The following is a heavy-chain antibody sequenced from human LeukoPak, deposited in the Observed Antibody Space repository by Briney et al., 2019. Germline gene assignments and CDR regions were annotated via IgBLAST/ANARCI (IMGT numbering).Heavy chain of an antibody. D-gene: IGHD6-13*01. J-gene: IGHJ4*02. CDR1: GYTFTSYG. CDR3: ARRRDSSSWYPYDY. V-gene: IGHV1-18*01. CDR2: ISAYNGNT. Sequence: GASVKVSCKASGYTFTSYGISWVRQAPGQGLEWMGWISAYNGNTNYAQKLQGRVTMTTDTSTSTAYMELRSLRSDDTAVYYCARRRDSSSWYPYDYWGQGTLVTVSS.